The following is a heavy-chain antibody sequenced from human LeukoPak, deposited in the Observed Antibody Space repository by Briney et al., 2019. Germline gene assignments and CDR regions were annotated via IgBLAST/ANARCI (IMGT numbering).Heavy chain of an antibody. CDR2: IYYSGSA. J-gene: IGHJ4*02. D-gene: IGHD3-9*01. CDR1: GGSISSYY. CDR3: ARSDYDILTWDY. Sequence: PETLSLTCTVSGGSISSYYWSWIRQPPGKGLEWIGYIYYSGSANYNPSLKSRVTISVDPSKNQFSLKLNSVTAADTAVYYCARSDYDILTWDYWGQGALVTVSS. V-gene: IGHV4-59*01.